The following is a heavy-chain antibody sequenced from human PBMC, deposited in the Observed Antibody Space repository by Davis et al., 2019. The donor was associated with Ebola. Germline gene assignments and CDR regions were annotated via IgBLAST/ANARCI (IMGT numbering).Heavy chain of an antibody. J-gene: IGHJ3*02. Sequence: PGGSLRLSCAASGFTFSSYAMSWVRQAPGKGLEWVSVIYPGSSTYYADSVKGRFTISRDNSKNTLYLQMNSLRAEDTAVYFCARELIQNSGGNHGAFDIWGQGTMVTVSA. CDR3: ARELIQNSGGNHGAFDI. CDR2: IYPGSST. V-gene: IGHV3-53*01. CDR1: GFTFSSYA. D-gene: IGHD4-23*01.